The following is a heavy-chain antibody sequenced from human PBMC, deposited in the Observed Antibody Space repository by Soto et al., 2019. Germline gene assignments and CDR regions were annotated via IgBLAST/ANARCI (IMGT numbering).Heavy chain of an antibody. J-gene: IGHJ4*02. CDR2: MYHSGST. CDR3: ARSGNYCLAR. V-gene: IGHV4-4*02. CDR1: GYSISSGYW. Sequence: SETLSLTCAVSGYSISSGYWWTWVRQPPGKELEWIGEMYHSGSTNYNPSLKSRVTISLDTPKNQMSLELTSVTAADTAVYYCARSGNYCLARWGQGTLVTVSS. D-gene: IGHD3-22*01.